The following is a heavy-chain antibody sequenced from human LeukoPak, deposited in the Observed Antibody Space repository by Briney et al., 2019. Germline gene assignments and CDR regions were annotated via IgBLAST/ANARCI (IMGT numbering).Heavy chain of an antibody. V-gene: IGHV4-59*01. Sequence: SETLSLTCTVSGGSISNYYWSWIQQPPGKGLEYIGYSYNSGSTYYNPSLKSRVIISQDTSKNQFSLNLSSVTAADTAVYYCARALGYSSGWGVDYWGQGILVTVSS. CDR3: ARALGYSSGWGVDY. D-gene: IGHD6-19*01. J-gene: IGHJ4*02. CDR1: GGSISNYY. CDR2: SYNSGST.